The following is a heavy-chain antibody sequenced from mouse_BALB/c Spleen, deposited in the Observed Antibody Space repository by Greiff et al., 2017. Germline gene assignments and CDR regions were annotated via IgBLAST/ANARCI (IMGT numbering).Heavy chain of an antibody. Sequence: DVKLVESGGGLVKPGGSLKLSCAASGFTFSSYAMSWVRQSPEKRLEWVAEISSGGSYTYYPDTVTGRFTISRDNAKNTLYLEMSSLRSEDTAMYYCARDLYDYDTYWGQGTLVTVSA. CDR3: ARDLYDYDTY. CDR2: ISSGGSYT. J-gene: IGHJ3*01. CDR1: GFTFSSYA. D-gene: IGHD2-4*01. V-gene: IGHV5-9-4*01.